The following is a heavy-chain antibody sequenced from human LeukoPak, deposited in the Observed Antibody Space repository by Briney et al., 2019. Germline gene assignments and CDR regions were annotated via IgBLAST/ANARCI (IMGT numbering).Heavy chain of an antibody. CDR2: ISGRGGST. CDR3: AKRGVVIRVILVGFHKEAYYFDS. Sequence: GGCLRLSCAVSGITLSNYGMGWVRQAPGKGLEWVAGISGRGGSTYYADSVKGRFTISRDNPKNTLYLQMNSLRAEDTAVYFCAKRGVVIRVILVGFHKEAYYFDSWGQGALVTVSS. D-gene: IGHD3-10*01. V-gene: IGHV3-23*01. CDR1: GITLSNYG. J-gene: IGHJ4*02.